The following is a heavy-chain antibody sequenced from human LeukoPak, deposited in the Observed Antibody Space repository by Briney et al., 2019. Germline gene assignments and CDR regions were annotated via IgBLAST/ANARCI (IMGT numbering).Heavy chain of an antibody. CDR1: GYSISSGYY. CDR3: ARDQWSSGYPDGNFDY. Sequence: SETLSLTCTVSGYSISSGYYWGWIRQPPGKGLEWIGSIYHSGSTYYNPSLKSRVTISVDTSKNQFSLKLSSVTAADTAVYYCARDQWSSGYPDGNFDYWGQGTLVTVSS. V-gene: IGHV4-38-2*02. CDR2: IYHSGST. J-gene: IGHJ4*02. D-gene: IGHD5-12*01.